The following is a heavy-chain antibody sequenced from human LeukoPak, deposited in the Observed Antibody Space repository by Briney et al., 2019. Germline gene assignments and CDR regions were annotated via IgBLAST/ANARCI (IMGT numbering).Heavy chain of an antibody. CDR1: GYTFTGYY. V-gene: IGHV1-2*04. CDR2: INPNSGGT. CDR3: ARGDDYDLPRALDY. Sequence: GASVKVSCKASGYTFTGYYMHWVRQAPGQGLEWMGWINPNSGGTNYAQKFRGWVTMTRDTSISTAYMELSRLRSDDTAVYYCARGDDYDLPRALDYWGQGTLVTVSS. J-gene: IGHJ4*02. D-gene: IGHD3-3*01.